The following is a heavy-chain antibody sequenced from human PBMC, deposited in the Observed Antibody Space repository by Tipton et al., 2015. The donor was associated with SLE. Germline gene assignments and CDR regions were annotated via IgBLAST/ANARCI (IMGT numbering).Heavy chain of an antibody. CDR2: IYYSGST. CDR3: ARDQWVRSRRAGWYFDL. J-gene: IGHJ2*01. Sequence: LRLSCTVSGGSISSGGYYWSWIRQHPGKGLEWIGYIYYSGSTYYNPSLKSRVTISVDTSKNQFSLKLSSVTAADTAVYYCARDQWVRSRRAGWYFDLWGRGTLVTVSS. CDR1: GGSISSGGYY. D-gene: IGHD6-13*01. V-gene: IGHV4-31*02.